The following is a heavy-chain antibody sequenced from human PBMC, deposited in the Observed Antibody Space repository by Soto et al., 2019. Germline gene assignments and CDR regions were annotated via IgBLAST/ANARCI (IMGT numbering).Heavy chain of an antibody. J-gene: IGHJ4*02. CDR2: IKNSGSTT. D-gene: IGHD6-19*01. CDR1: GCTFSSYG. CDR3: AVVAGSYWFDC. V-gene: IGHV3-64D*06. Sequence: GGSLRLSCSASGCTFSSYGMHWVRQAPGKGLEYVSAIKNSGSTTNYADSVKGRFTISRDNSKNMLYLQMSSLTSEDTAVYYCAVVAGSYWFDCWGQGTLVTVSS.